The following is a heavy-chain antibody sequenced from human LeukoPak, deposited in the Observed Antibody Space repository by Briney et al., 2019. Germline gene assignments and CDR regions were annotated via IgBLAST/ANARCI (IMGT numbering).Heavy chain of an antibody. Sequence: GGSLRLSCAASGFTFSSYSMNWVRQAPGKGLEWVAVIWYDGSNKYYADSVKGRFTISRDNSKNTLYLQMNSLRAEDTAVYYCARDVQRGYSYGSLLFDYWGQGTLVTVSS. V-gene: IGHV3-33*08. CDR3: ARDVQRGYSYGSLLFDY. CDR2: IWYDGSNK. J-gene: IGHJ4*02. D-gene: IGHD5-18*01. CDR1: GFTFSSYS.